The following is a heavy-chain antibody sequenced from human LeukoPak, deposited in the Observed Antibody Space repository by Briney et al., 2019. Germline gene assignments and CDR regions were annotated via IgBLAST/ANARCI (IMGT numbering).Heavy chain of an antibody. CDR1: GGSFSGYY. Sequence: TSETLSLTCGVYGGSFSGYYWSWIRQSPGRGLEWIGEINQSGRTNYNPALKSRVTISVDTSKNQFSLKLSSVTAADTGVYYCATKYSVAVAANPPYFDYWGQGTLVTVSS. D-gene: IGHD6-19*01. CDR3: ATKYSVAVAANPPYFDY. J-gene: IGHJ4*02. CDR2: INQSGRT. V-gene: IGHV4-34*01.